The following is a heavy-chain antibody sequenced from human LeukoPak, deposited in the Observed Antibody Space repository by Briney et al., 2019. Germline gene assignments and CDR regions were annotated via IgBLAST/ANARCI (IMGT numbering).Heavy chain of an antibody. J-gene: IGHJ6*03. D-gene: IGHD2-2*01. CDR3: YTSCKPPYYMDV. CDR1: GFTFDDYA. V-gene: IGHV3-9*01. Sequence: GRSLRLSCAASGFTFDDYAMHWVQHAPGKGLEWVSGISWNSGSIGYADSVKGRFTISRDNAKNSLYLQMNSLRAEDTALYYCYTSCKPPYYMDVWGKGTTVTVSS. CDR2: ISWNSGSI.